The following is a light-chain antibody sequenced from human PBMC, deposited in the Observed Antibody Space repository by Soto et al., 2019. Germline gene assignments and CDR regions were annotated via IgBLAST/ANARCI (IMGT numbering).Light chain of an antibody. J-gene: IGKJ2*01. CDR3: HQYNSDLNT. V-gene: IGKV1-5*03. CDR2: KAS. CDR1: QSISYW. Sequence: DIPMTQSPSTLSASVGDRVTITCRASQSISYWLAWYQQKPGKAPKLIVYKASTLESGVPSRFSGSGSGTEFTLTISSLQPDDFATYYCHQYNSDLNTFGQGTKLEIK.